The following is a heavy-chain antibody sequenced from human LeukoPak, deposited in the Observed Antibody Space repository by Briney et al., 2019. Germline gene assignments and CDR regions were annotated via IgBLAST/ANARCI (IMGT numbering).Heavy chain of an antibody. Sequence: PSGTLSLTCTVSGGSISSYYWSWIRQPPGKGLEWVGDIYYSGSTNYNPSLKSRVTISVDTSKNQFSLKLSSVTAADTAVYYCARGHHDSSGYYNWFDPWGQGTLVTVSS. CDR2: IYYSGST. V-gene: IGHV4-59*01. D-gene: IGHD3-22*01. CDR3: ARGHHDSSGYYNWFDP. CDR1: GGSISSYY. J-gene: IGHJ5*02.